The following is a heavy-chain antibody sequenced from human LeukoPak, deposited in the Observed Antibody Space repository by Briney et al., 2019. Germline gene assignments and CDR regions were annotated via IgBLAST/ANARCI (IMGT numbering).Heavy chain of an antibody. Sequence: SLRLSCAVSGFTFDDYAMHWVRQAPGKGLEWVSGISWNSGGIGYADSVKGRFTISRDNAKNSLYLQMNSLRAEDTALYYCAKEIGYSSSSGLDYWGQGTLVTVSS. CDR2: ISWNSGGI. CDR3: AKEIGYSSSSGLDY. D-gene: IGHD6-6*01. CDR1: GFTFDDYA. J-gene: IGHJ4*02. V-gene: IGHV3-9*01.